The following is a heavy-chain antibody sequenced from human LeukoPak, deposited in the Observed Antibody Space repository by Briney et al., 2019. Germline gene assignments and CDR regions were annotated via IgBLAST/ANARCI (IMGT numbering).Heavy chain of an antibody. Sequence: PGGSLRLSCAASGFTFSSYAIDWVRQAPGKGLEWVALISYDGSNKYYADSVKGRFTISRDNSKNTLYLQMNSLRAEDTAVYYCATHNDFWSGYHEAAFDIWGQGTMVTVPS. CDR1: GFTFSSYA. CDR2: ISYDGSNK. J-gene: IGHJ3*02. V-gene: IGHV3-30-3*01. D-gene: IGHD3-3*01. CDR3: ATHNDFWSGYHEAAFDI.